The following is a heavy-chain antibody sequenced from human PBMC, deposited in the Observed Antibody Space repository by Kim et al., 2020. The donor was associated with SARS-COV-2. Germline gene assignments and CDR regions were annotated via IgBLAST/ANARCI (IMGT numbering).Heavy chain of an antibody. CDR1: GFTFSSYG. CDR3: ARGPEGAAAGPHPDY. Sequence: GGSLRLSCAASGFTFSSYGMHWVRQAPGKGLEWVAVIWYDGSNKYYADSVKGRFTISRDNSKNTLYLQMNSLRAEDTAVYYCARGPEGAAAGPHPDYWGQGTLVTVSS. CDR2: IWYDGSNK. J-gene: IGHJ4*02. D-gene: IGHD6-13*01. V-gene: IGHV3-33*01.